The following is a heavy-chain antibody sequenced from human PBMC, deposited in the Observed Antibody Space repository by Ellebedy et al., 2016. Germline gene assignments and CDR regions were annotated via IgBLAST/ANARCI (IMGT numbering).Heavy chain of an antibody. D-gene: IGHD3-16*02. V-gene: IGHV4-39*01. Sequence: SETLSLTCTVSGGSISSSSYYWGWIRQPPGKGLEWIGSIYYSGSTYYNPSLKSRVTISVDTSKNQFSLKLSSVTAADTAVYYCARLYVWGSYRYIYYFDYWGQGTLVTVSS. J-gene: IGHJ4*02. CDR3: ARLYVWGSYRYIYYFDY. CDR1: GGSISSSSYY. CDR2: IYYSGST.